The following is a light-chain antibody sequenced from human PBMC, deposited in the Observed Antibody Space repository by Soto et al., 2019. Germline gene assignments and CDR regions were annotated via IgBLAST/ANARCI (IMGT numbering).Light chain of an antibody. J-gene: IGKJ1*01. CDR3: QQYGSSPWT. CDR2: GAS. Sequence: EIVLTQSPGTLSLSPGERATLSCRASQSVSSNYLGWYQQKPGQAPRLLIYGASSRATGVPARFCSSVSGTDLTLTISPVEPDGFAVYPCQQYGSSPWTFGQGTKVEIK. CDR1: QSVSSNY. V-gene: IGKV3-20*01.